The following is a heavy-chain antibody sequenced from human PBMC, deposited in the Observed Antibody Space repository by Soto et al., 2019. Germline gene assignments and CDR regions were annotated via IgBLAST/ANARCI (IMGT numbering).Heavy chain of an antibody. V-gene: IGHV4-4*02. CDR1: GGSISSSNW. J-gene: IGHJ5*02. CDR2: IYHSGST. D-gene: IGHD2-2*01. CDR3: ARDRFLPNCSSTSCSGWFDP. Sequence: PSETLSLTCAVSGGSISSSNWWSWVRQPPGKGLEWIGEIYHSGSTNYNPSLKSRVTISVDKSKNQFSLKLSSVTAADTAVYYCARDRFLPNCSSTSCSGWFDPWGQGTLVTVSS.